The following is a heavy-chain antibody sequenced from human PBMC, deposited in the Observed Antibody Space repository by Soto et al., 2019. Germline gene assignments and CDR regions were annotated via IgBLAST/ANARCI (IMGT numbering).Heavy chain of an antibody. Sequence: ASVKVSCKASGYTFTSYAMHWVRQAPGQRLEWMGWINAGNGNTKYSQKFQGRVTITRDTSASTAYMELSSLRSEDTAVYYCARDLVSLTAMVTGPPRFYYYYGMDVWGQGTTVTVSS. CDR1: GYTFTSYA. J-gene: IGHJ6*02. CDR2: INAGNGNT. V-gene: IGHV1-3*01. CDR3: ARDLVSLTAMVTGPPRFYYYYGMDV. D-gene: IGHD5-18*01.